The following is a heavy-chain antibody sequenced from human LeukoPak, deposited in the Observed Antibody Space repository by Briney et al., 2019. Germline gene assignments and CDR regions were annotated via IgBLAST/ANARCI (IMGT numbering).Heavy chain of an antibody. J-gene: IGHJ4*02. V-gene: IGHV1-3*03. CDR1: GYTFTNYV. CDR2: INAGNGNT. D-gene: IGHD6-13*01. Sequence: ASVKVSCKASGYTFTNYVFHWVRQAPGQRLDWMGWINAGNGNTKYSQEFQGRVTTTRDTSASTVYMELSSLRSEDMAVYYCARDRGSSSWYLDYWGQGTLVTVSS. CDR3: ARDRGSSSWYLDY.